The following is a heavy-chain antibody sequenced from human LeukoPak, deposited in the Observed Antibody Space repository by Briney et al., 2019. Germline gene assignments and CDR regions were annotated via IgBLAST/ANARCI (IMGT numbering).Heavy chain of an antibody. D-gene: IGHD5-12*01. CDR2: ILSSGSTI. V-gene: IGHV3-11*04. CDR1: GFTFSDHD. CDR3: ASTLPGYSGYDTFDY. Sequence: GGSLRLSCAASGFTFSDHDMSWIRQAPGKGLEWVSYILSSGSTIYYADSVKGRFTISRDNAKNSLYLQMNSLRAEDTAVYYCASTLPGYSGYDTFDYWGQGTLVTVSS. J-gene: IGHJ4*02.